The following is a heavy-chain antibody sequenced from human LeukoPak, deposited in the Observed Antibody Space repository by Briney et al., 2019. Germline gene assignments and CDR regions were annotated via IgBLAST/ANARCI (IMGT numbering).Heavy chain of an antibody. CDR1: GGSISSYY. V-gene: IGHV4-4*07. D-gene: IGHD6-13*01. CDR2: IYTSGST. CDR3: ARVAAAGTPGMDYFDY. Sequence: SETLSLTCTVSGGSISSYYWSWIRQPAGKGLEWIGRIYTSGSTNYNPSLKSRVTMSVDTSKNQFSLKLSSVTAADTAVYYCARVAAAGTPGMDYFDYWGQGTLVTVSS. J-gene: IGHJ4*02.